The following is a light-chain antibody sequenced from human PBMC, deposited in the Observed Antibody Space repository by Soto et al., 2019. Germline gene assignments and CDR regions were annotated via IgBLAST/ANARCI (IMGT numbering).Light chain of an antibody. CDR2: EVS. J-gene: IGLJ2*01. V-gene: IGLV2-14*01. CDR3: SSYTSSGTVV. CDR1: SSDVGDYNY. Sequence: QSVLTQPASVSGSPGQSITISCTGTSSDVGDYNYVSWYQQHPDKAPKLMIYEVSNRPSGVSSRFSGSKSGNTASLTISGRQAEDEADYYCSSYTSSGTVVFGGGTKLTVL.